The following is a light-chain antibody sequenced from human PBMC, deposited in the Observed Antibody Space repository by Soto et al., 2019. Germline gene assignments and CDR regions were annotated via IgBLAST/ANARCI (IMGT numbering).Light chain of an antibody. J-gene: IGKJ1*01. V-gene: IGKV3-20*01. Sequence: EIVLTQSPGTLSLSPGERATLSCRTSQSSSSSYLAWYQQKPGQAPRLLIYGASSRATGIPDRFSGSGSGTDFTLSISRLEPEDFAVYYCQHCGNSPSWTFGQGTKVEIK. CDR1: QSSSSSY. CDR2: GAS. CDR3: QHCGNSPSWT.